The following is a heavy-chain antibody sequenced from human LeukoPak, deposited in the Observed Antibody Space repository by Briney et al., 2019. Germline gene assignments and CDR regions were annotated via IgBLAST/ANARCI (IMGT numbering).Heavy chain of an antibody. D-gene: IGHD3-22*01. Sequence: GGSLRLSCAASGFTFSSYAMSWVRQAPGKGLEWVSAISGSGGSTYYADSVKGRFTISRDNARNSLYLQMNSLRAEDTAVYYCARDNYDSSGPYYFDYWGQGTLVTVSS. CDR1: GFTFSSYA. CDR3: ARDNYDSSGPYYFDY. V-gene: IGHV3-23*01. J-gene: IGHJ4*02. CDR2: ISGSGGST.